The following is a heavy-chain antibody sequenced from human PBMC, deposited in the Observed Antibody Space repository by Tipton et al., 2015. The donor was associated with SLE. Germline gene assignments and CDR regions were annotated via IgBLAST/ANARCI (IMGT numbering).Heavy chain of an antibody. Sequence: TLSLTCTVSGTSISSYYWSWIRQPPGKGLEWIGSIYHSGSTYYNPSLKSRVTISVDTSKNQFSLKLSSVTAADTAVYYCARRAFGDFWSGYTGPMDVWGKGTTVTVSS. D-gene: IGHD3-3*01. J-gene: IGHJ6*03. CDR3: ARRAFGDFWSGYTGPMDV. CDR1: GTSISSYY. CDR2: IYHSGST. V-gene: IGHV4-38-2*02.